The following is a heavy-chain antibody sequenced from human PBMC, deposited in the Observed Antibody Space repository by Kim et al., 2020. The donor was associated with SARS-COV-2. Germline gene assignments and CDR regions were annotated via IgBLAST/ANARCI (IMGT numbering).Heavy chain of an antibody. D-gene: IGHD3-22*01. CDR2: ISAYNGNT. CDR3: ARDLGYADATYDSSGYFGY. Sequence: ASVKVSCKASGYTFTSYGISWVRQAPGQGLEWMGWISAYNGNTNYAQKHQGRVTMTTDTSTSTAYMELRSLRSDDTAVYYCARDLGYADATYDSSGYFGYWGQGTLVTVSS. CDR1: GYTFTSYG. V-gene: IGHV1-18*01. J-gene: IGHJ4*02.